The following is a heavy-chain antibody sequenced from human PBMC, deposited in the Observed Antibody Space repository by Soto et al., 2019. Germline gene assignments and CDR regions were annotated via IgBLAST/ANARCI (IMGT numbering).Heavy chain of an antibody. J-gene: IGHJ4*01. D-gene: IGHD1-26*01. CDR1: GFTFSTSH. V-gene: IGHV3-21*02. CDR2: IGGGGDEI. CDR3: ANAPTVIVPSI. Sequence: VQLVESGGGLVKPVESLRVSCAASGFTFSTSHMNWVRLAPGKGLEWISSIGGGGDEIYYADSVRGRFTISRDNAKASLYLQMSSLIVDDTAVYFFANAPTVIVPSIWGQGTVVTVSS.